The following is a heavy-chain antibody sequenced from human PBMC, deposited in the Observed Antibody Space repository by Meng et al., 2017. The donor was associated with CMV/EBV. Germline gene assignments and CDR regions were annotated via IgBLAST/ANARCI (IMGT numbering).Heavy chain of an antibody. V-gene: IGHV3-30-3*01. CDR3: ARGDYFDY. CDR1: GFTFSSYA. J-gene: IGHJ4*02. Sequence: VQLVESGGGVVQPGRSLRLSCAASGFTFSSYAMHWVRQAPGKGLEWVAVISYDGSNKYYADSVKGRFTISRDNSKNTLYLQMNSLRAEDMAVYYCARGDYFDYWGQGTLVTVSS. CDR2: ISYDGSNK.